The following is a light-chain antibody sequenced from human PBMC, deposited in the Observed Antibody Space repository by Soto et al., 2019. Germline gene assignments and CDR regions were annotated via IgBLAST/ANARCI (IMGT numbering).Light chain of an antibody. Sequence: QSVLTQPPSASGTPGQRVNISCSGGSSNIGLNYVYWYQQLPGTAPKLLIYKTGERPSGVPDRFSGSKSGTSASLAISGLRSEDEAEYFCSVWGNRLSCRVFGEGTKVTVL. CDR3: SVWGNRLSCRV. J-gene: IGLJ3*02. V-gene: IGLV1-47*01. CDR2: KTG. CDR1: SSNIGLNY.